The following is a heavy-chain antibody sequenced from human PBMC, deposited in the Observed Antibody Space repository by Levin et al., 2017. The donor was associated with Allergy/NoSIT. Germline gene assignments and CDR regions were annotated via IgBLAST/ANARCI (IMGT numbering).Heavy chain of an antibody. CDR1: GFTFSSYE. CDR3: ARGSPRRFLEWLSEDGGYYCDY. J-gene: IGHJ4*02. V-gene: IGHV3-48*03. CDR2: ISSSGSTI. Sequence: GESLKISCAASGFTFSSYEMNWVRQAPGKGLEWVSYISSSGSTIYYADSVKGRFTISRDNAKNSLYLQMNSLRAEDTAVYYCARGSPRRFLEWLSEDGGYYCDYWGQGTLVTVSS. D-gene: IGHD3-3*01.